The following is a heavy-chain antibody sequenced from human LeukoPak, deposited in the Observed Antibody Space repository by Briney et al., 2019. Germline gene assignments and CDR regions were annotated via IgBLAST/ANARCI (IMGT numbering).Heavy chain of an antibody. CDR2: IYSGGDT. V-gene: IGHV3-66*02. CDR1: GCSVGNNY. J-gene: IGHJ4*02. Sequence: GGSLRLSCAASGCSVGNNYVTWVRQPPGKGLEWVSVIYSGGDTYYADSVKGRFTISRDNSKNMLYLQMNSLRVEDTAVYYCTDAVAGWGQGTLVTVS. CDR3: TDAVAG. D-gene: IGHD4-23*01.